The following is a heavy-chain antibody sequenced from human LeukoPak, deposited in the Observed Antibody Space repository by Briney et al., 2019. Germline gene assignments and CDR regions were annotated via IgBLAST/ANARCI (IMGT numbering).Heavy chain of an antibody. V-gene: IGHV3-48*03. D-gene: IGHD2-2*01. CDR1: GFTFSSYE. CDR2: ISSSGSTI. Sequence: GGSLRLSCAASGFTFSSYEMNWVRQAPGKGLEWVSYISSSGSTIYYADSVKGRFTISRDNSKNTLYLQMNSLRAEDTAVYYCARDPIPGIVVVPAAPGYWGQGTLVTVSS. J-gene: IGHJ4*02. CDR3: ARDPIPGIVVVPAAPGY.